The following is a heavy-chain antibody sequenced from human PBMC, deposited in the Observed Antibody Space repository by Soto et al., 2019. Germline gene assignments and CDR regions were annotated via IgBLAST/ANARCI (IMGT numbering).Heavy chain of an antibody. D-gene: IGHD4-17*01. J-gene: IGHJ5*02. CDR2: IYYSGST. CDR1: GGSISSGDYY. Sequence: QVQLQESGPGLVKPSQTLSLTCTVSGGSISSGDYYWSWIRQPPGKGLEWIGYIYYSGSTYYNPSLKSRVSISVDTSKNQLSLKLSSVTAADTAVYYCARFKDYGDYDGFDHWGQGTLVTVSS. CDR3: ARFKDYGDYDGFDH. V-gene: IGHV4-30-4*01.